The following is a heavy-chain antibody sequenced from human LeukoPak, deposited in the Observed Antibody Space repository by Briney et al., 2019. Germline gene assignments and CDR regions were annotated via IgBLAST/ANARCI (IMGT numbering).Heavy chain of an antibody. Sequence: GESLKISCKGSGYSFTSYWIAWVRQMPGKGLEWMGIIYPGDSGTRYSPSFQGQVTISADKSISTAYLQWSSLKASDTAMYYCARRSLDILTGYNWFDPWGQGTLVTVSS. J-gene: IGHJ5*02. D-gene: IGHD3-9*01. CDR3: ARRSLDILTGYNWFDP. CDR1: GYSFTSYW. V-gene: IGHV5-51*01. CDR2: IYPGDSGT.